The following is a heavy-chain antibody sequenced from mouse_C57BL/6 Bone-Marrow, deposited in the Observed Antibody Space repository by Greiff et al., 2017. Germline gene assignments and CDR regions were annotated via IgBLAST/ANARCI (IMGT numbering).Heavy chain of an antibody. V-gene: IGHV1-69*01. CDR3: AREVYYGSSYYFDY. Sequence: VHLVESGAELVMPGASVKLSCKASGYTFTSYWMHWVKQRPGQGLEWIGEIDPSDSYTNYNQKFKGKSTLTVDKSSSTAYMQLSSLTSEDSAVYYCAREVYYGSSYYFDYWGQGTTLTVSS. CDR2: IDPSDSYT. J-gene: IGHJ2*01. D-gene: IGHD1-1*01. CDR1: GYTFTSYW.